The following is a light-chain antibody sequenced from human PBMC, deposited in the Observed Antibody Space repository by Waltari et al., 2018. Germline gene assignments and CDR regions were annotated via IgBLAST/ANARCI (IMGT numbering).Light chain of an antibody. CDR3: GAWDDSLNGYV. Sequence: HSVLTQPPSASGTPGPRVTISCSASSSHLGSYVVNWYQQFPGTAPKLLIHSSNRRPSGVPDRFSGSKSGTSASLAISGLQSEDEAEYHCGAWDDSLNGYVFGTGTKVTVL. CDR1: SSHLGSYV. V-gene: IGLV1-44*01. CDR2: SSN. J-gene: IGLJ1*01.